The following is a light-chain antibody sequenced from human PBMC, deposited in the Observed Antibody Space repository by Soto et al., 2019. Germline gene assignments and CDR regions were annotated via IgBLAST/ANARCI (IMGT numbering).Light chain of an antibody. Sequence: EMVLTQSPGTLSLSPGERATLSCRASQSVSSSYLAWYQQKPGQAPRLLIYDASSRATGIPDRFSGSGSGTDFTLTISRLEPEDFAVYYCQQYGSSPSWTFGQGTKVDIK. V-gene: IGKV3-20*01. CDR2: DAS. CDR1: QSVSSSY. CDR3: QQYGSSPSWT. J-gene: IGKJ1*01.